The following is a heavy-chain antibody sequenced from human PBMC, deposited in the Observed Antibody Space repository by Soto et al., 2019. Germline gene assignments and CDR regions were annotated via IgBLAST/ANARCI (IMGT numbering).Heavy chain of an antibody. Sequence: GASVKVSCKAAGGTFNNQPITWGRQAPGQGLEWMGGSIPIFGTANYAQKFQGRVTITVDESTTTVYMELSSLRSEDTAVYYCATGHGYHGDDQYYYFDMGVWGQGTTVTVSS. V-gene: IGHV1-69*13. J-gene: IGHJ6*02. CDR2: SIPIFGTA. CDR1: GGTFNNQP. CDR3: ATGHGYHGDDQYYYFDMGV. D-gene: IGHD2-2*03.